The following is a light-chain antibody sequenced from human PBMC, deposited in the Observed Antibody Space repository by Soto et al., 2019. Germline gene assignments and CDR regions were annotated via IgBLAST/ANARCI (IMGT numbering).Light chain of an antibody. J-gene: IGLJ1*01. V-gene: IGLV2-14*01. CDR1: SSDVGGYNY. Sequence: QSVLTQPASVSGSPGQSITISCTGTSSDVGGYNYVSWYQQHPGKAPKLMMYEVSNRPPGVSNRFSGSKSDNTASLTISGLHAEDEADYYCSSYTRSSTYVFGTGTKVTVL. CDR2: EVS. CDR3: SSYTRSSTYV.